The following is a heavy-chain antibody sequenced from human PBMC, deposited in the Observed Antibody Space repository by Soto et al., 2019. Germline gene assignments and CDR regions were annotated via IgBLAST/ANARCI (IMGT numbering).Heavy chain of an antibody. D-gene: IGHD6-6*01. J-gene: IGHJ5*02. V-gene: IGHV1-69*01. CDR2: IIPIFGTA. CDR1: GGTFSSYA. CDR3: ARDPQYSSSSWDNWFDP. Sequence: QVQLVQSGAEVKKPGCSVKVSCKASGGTFSSYAISWVRQAPGQGLEWMGGIIPIFGTANYAQKFQGRVTITADESTSTAYMELSSLRSEDTAVYYCARDPQYSSSSWDNWFDPWGQGTLVTVSS.